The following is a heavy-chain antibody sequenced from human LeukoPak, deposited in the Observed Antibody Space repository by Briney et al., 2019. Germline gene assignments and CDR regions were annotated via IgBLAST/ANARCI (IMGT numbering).Heavy chain of an antibody. Sequence: PGGSLRLSCAASGFTFSSYSMNWVRQAPGKGLEWVSSISSSSYIYYADSVKGRFTISRDNAKNSLYLQMNSLRAEDTAVYYCARSDSSGYRIAEYFQHWGQGTLVTVSS. V-gene: IGHV3-21*01. CDR3: ARSDSSGYRIAEYFQH. CDR1: GFTFSSYS. J-gene: IGHJ1*01. D-gene: IGHD3-22*01. CDR2: ISSSSYI.